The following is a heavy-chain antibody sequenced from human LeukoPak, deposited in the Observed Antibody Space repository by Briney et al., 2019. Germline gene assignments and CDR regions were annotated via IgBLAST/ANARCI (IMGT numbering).Heavy chain of an antibody. J-gene: IGHJ4*02. CDR2: ISAYNGNT. D-gene: IGHD2-2*01. Sequence: ASVKVSCKASGYTFTSYGISWVRQAPVQGLEWMGWISAYNGNTNYAQKHQGRVTMTTDTSTSTAYMELRSLRSDDAAVYYCARYGREVVPAASYFDYWGQGTLVTVSS. CDR1: GYTFTSYG. V-gene: IGHV1-18*01. CDR3: ARYGREVVPAASYFDY.